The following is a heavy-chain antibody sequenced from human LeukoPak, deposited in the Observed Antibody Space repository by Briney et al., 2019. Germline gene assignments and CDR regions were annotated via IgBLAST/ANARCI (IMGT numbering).Heavy chain of an antibody. Sequence: GGSLRLSCAVSGITLSNYGMSWVRQAPGKGLEWVAGISDSGGRTNYADSVKGRFTISRDNPKNTLYLQMNSLRAEDTAVYFCAKRGVVIRVILVGFHKEAYYFDSWGQGALVPVSS. V-gene: IGHV3-23*01. CDR3: AKRGVVIRVILVGFHKEAYYFDS. J-gene: IGHJ4*02. CDR1: GITLSNYG. D-gene: IGHD3-22*01. CDR2: ISDSGGRT.